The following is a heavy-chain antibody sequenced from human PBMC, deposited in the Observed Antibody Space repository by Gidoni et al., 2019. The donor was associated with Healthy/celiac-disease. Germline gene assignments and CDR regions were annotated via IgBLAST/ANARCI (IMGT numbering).Heavy chain of an antibody. J-gene: IGHJ6*02. CDR3: TTYLYYDSSGYYYYYYGMDV. CDR1: GFTFSNAW. V-gene: IGHV3-15*01. CDR2: IKSKTDGGTT. Sequence: EVQLVESGGGLVKPGGSLRLSCAASGFTFSNAWMSWVCQAPGKGLEWVGRIKSKTDGGTTDYAASVKGRFTISRDDSKNTLYLQMNSLKTEDTAVYYCTTYLYYDSSGYYYYYYGMDVWGQGTTVTVSS. D-gene: IGHD3-22*01.